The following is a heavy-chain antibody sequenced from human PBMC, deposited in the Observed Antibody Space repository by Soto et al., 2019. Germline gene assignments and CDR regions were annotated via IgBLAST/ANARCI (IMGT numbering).Heavy chain of an antibody. J-gene: IGHJ4*02. CDR1: GLTVSSSY. CDR3: AKDRQYSSTLADY. Sequence: GALRLSCAASGLTVSSSYMSWVRQAPGKGLQWVSVIYSAGSTYYADSVKGRFTISRDNSKNTLYLQMNSLRAEDTAVYYCAKDRQYSSTLADYWGQGTLVTVSS. V-gene: IGHV3-53*05. CDR2: IYSAGST. D-gene: IGHD6-13*01.